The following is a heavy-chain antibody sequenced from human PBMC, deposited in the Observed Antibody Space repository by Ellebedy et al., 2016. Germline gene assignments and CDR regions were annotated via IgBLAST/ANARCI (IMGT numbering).Heavy chain of an antibody. Sequence: GGSLRLSCAASGFTFSSYAMHWVRQAPGKGLEWVAVISYDGSNKYYADSVKGRFTISRDNSKNTLYLQMNSLRAEDTAVYYCASRGGTRITIFGVVITQADVWGQGTTVTVSS. CDR1: GFTFSSYA. V-gene: IGHV3-30-3*01. D-gene: IGHD3-3*01. J-gene: IGHJ6*02. CDR2: ISYDGSNK. CDR3: ASRGGTRITIFGVVITQADV.